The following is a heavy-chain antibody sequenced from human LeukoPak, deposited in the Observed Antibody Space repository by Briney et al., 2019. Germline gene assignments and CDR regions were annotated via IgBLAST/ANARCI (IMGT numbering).Heavy chain of an antibody. V-gene: IGHV3-21*01. J-gene: IGHJ4*02. CDR1: RFTFSDYT. Sequence: NPGGSLTLSCAASRFTFSDYTMNWVRQAPGKGLEWVSSISSGSSDIHYADSVKGRFTISRDNAKNSLYLQMNSLRAEDTAVYYCAREGGDLDYWGQGTLVTVCS. D-gene: IGHD4-17*01. CDR2: ISSGSSDI. CDR3: AREGGDLDY.